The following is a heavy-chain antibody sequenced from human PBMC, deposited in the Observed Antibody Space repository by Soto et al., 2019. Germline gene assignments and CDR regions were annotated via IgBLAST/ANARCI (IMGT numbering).Heavy chain of an antibody. V-gene: IGHV3-23*01. CDR1: GFTFSTYV. D-gene: IGHD3-3*01. J-gene: IGHJ4*02. CDR2: ISRIGSST. Sequence: GGSLRLSCSDSGFTFSTYVLHWVRQAPGKGLEWVSAISRIGSSTYYADSVKGRFTISRDNSKNTLYLQMNSLRAEDTAVYFCAKGSSGLRFLEWLSPHDYWGQGTLVTVSS. CDR3: AKGSSGLRFLEWLSPHDY.